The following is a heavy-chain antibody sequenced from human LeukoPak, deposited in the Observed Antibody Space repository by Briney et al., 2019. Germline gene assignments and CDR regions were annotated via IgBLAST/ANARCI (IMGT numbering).Heavy chain of an antibody. CDR3: ARLADYYDSSGYSPIDY. Sequence: ASVKVSCKASGYTFTGYYMHWVRQAPGQGLGWMGWINPNSGGTNYAQKFQGRVTMTRDTSISTAYMELSRLRSDDTAVYYCARLADYYDSSGYSPIDYWGQGTLVTVSS. V-gene: IGHV1-2*02. J-gene: IGHJ4*02. CDR1: GYTFTGYY. D-gene: IGHD3-22*01. CDR2: INPNSGGT.